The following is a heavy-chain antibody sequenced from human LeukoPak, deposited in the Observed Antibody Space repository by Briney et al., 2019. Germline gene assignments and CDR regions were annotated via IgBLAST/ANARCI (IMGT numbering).Heavy chain of an antibody. CDR2: IKQDGSEK. CDR1: GFTFSNYW. J-gene: IGHJ6*04. Sequence: GGSLRLSCAASGFTFSNYWVTWVRQAPGKGLEWVASIKQDGSEKNYVDSVKGRFTISRDNSKNSLYLQMYSLRAEDTAVYYCAELGITMIGGVWGKGTTVTISS. D-gene: IGHD3-10*02. V-gene: IGHV3-7*01. CDR3: AELGITMIGGV.